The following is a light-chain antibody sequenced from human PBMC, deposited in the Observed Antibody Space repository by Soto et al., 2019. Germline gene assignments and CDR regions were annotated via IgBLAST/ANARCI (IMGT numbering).Light chain of an antibody. V-gene: IGLV1-44*01. J-gene: IGLJ1*01. Sequence: QAVVTQPTSASGTPGQRVTISCSGSSFNIGTYNVNWYQQLPGTAPKLLVYSNDQRPSGVPDRFSGSKSGTSASLAISGLQSEDEADYYYAAWDDSLNSYVFGIGTKLTVL. CDR3: AAWDDSLNSYV. CDR2: SND. CDR1: SFNIGTYN.